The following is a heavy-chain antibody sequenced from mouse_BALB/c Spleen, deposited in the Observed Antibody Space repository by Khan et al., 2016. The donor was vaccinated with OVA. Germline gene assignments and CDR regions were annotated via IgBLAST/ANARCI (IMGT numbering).Heavy chain of an antibody. CDR1: GYKFTDYV. V-gene: IGHV1-81*01. CDR3: ARSFDNDGAWFVY. Sequence: QVQLQQSGPELVKPGASVKMSCKATGYKFTDYVISWVKQRTGQGLEWIGDIYPGSGTTYYNERFEGKATLTADKSSNTAYMQFRSLTSEDSAVYFVARSFDNDGAWFVYWGQGTLVTVSA. CDR2: IYPGSGTT. J-gene: IGHJ3*01. D-gene: IGHD2-4*01.